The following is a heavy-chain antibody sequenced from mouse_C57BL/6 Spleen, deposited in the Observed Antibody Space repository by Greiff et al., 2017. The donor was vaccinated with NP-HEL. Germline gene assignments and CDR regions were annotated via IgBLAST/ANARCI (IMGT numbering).Heavy chain of an antibody. Sequence: EVKVVESGGDLVKPGGSLKLSCAASGFTFSSYGMSWVRQTPDKRLEWVATISSGGSYTYYPDSVKGRFTISRDNAKNTLYLQMSSLKSEDTAMYDCAREALYDYDDWYFDVWGTGTTVTVSS. D-gene: IGHD2-4*01. CDR1: GFTFSSYG. J-gene: IGHJ1*03. V-gene: IGHV5-6*01. CDR2: ISSGGSYT. CDR3: AREALYDYDDWYFDV.